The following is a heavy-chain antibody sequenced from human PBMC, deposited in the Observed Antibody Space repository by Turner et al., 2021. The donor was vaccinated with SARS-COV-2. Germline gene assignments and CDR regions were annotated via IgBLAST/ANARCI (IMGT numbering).Heavy chain of an antibody. CDR1: GFTFDDYA. D-gene: IGHD6-6*01. Sequence: EVKLVESGGGLVQPGRSLRLSCAASGFTFDDYAMHWVRQAPGKGLEWVSGISWNSGSKGYADSVKGRFTISRDNAKNSLYLQMNSLRAEDTALYYCAKGIAARSFYYYGMDVWGQGTTVTVSS. CDR3: AKGIAARSFYYYGMDV. CDR2: ISWNSGSK. V-gene: IGHV3-9*01. J-gene: IGHJ6*02.